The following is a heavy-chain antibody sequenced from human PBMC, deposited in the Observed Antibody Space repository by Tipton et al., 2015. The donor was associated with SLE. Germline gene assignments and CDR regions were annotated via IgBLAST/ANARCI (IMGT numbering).Heavy chain of an antibody. J-gene: IGHJ2*01. D-gene: IGHD6-13*01. V-gene: IGHV4-38-2*02. CDR1: GGSIRSYY. CDR2: IYHSGST. Sequence: TLSLTCTVSGGSIRSYYWGWIRQPPGKGLEWIGSIYHSGSTYYNPSLKSRVTISVDTSKNQFSLKLSSVTAADTAVYYCARVENPLYSSSWYKGYFDLWGRGTLVTVSS. CDR3: ARVENPLYSSSWYKGYFDL.